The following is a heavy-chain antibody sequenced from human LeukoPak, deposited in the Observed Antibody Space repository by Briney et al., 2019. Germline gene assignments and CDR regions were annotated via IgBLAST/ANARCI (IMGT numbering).Heavy chain of an antibody. CDR3: TRDQT. CDR2: IKEDGSQK. J-gene: IGHJ4*02. Sequence: GGSLRLSCAASGFTFSSYAMGWVRQAPGKGLEWVANIKEDGSQKYYMDSVKGRFTISRDNAKSSLFLQMNNLRVEDTAVYYCTRDQTWGQGTLVTVSS. V-gene: IGHV3-7*01. CDR1: GFTFSSYA.